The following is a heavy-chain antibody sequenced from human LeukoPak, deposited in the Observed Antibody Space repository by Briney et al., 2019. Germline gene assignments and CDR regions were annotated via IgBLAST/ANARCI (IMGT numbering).Heavy chain of an antibody. Sequence: SVRVSCKASGGTFSSYTISWVRQAPGQGLEWMGRIIPILGIANYAQKFQGRVTITADKSTSTAYMERSSLRSEDTAVYYCAREGTSWPNWFDPWGQGTLVTVSS. J-gene: IGHJ5*02. CDR2: IIPILGIA. CDR1: GGTFSSYT. D-gene: IGHD2-2*01. V-gene: IGHV1-69*04. CDR3: AREGTSWPNWFDP.